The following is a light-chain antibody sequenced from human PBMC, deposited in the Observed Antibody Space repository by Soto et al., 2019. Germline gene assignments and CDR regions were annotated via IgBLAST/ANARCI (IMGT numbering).Light chain of an antibody. V-gene: IGKV3-11*01. Sequence: EIVLTQSPATLPLSPGERATLSCRASQSVSSYLAWYQQKAGQAPRLLIYDASNRATGIPARFSGSGSGTDFTLTISSLEPEDFAVYYCQKRSNWRITFGQGTRLEIK. CDR1: QSVSSY. CDR2: DAS. J-gene: IGKJ5*01. CDR3: QKRSNWRIT.